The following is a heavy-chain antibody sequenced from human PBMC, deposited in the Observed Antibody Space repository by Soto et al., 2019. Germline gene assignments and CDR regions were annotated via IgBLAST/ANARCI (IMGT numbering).Heavy chain of an antibody. Sequence: PSETLSLTCTVSGGSISSYYWSLIRQPPGKGLEWIGYIYYSGSTNYNPSLKSRVTISVDTSKNQVALKLSSVAPAATVGLVCARRYGYYFDYWGQGTLVTVSS. CDR2: IYYSGST. D-gene: IGHD4-17*01. V-gene: IGHV4-59*08. J-gene: IGHJ4*02. CDR1: GGSISSYY. CDR3: ARRYGYYFDY.